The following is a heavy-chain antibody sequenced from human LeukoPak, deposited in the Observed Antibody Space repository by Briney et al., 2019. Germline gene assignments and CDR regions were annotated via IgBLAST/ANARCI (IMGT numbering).Heavy chain of an antibody. V-gene: IGHV4-39*07. CDR1: GGSISSGTYH. J-gene: IGHJ3*02. Sequence: SQTLSLTCTVSGGSISSGTYHWTWIRQPPGKGLEWIGEINHSGSTNYNPSLKSRVTISVDTSKNQFSLKLSSVTAADTAVYYCARRGQRTNLWGMRAFDTWGQGKMVTASS. CDR3: ARRGQRTNLWGMRAFDT. CDR2: INHSGST. D-gene: IGHD3-16*01.